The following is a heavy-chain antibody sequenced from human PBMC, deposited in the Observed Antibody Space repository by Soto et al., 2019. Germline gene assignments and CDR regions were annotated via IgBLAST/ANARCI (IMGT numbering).Heavy chain of an antibody. CDR1: GGTFSSYA. CDR3: ASSRVGATRSDYYFDY. J-gene: IGHJ4*02. V-gene: IGHV1-69*13. Sequence: VKVSCKASGGTFSSYAISWVRQAPGQGLEWMGGIIPIFGTANYAQKFQGRVTITADESTSTAYMELSSLRSEDTAVYYCASSRVGATRSDYYFDYWGQGTLVTVSS. D-gene: IGHD1-26*01. CDR2: IIPIFGTA.